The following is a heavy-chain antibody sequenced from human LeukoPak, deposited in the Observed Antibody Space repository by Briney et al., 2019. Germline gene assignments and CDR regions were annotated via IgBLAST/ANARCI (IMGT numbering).Heavy chain of an antibody. V-gene: IGHV4-59*08. J-gene: IGHJ4*02. CDR1: GGSISSYS. D-gene: IGHD3-10*01. CDR2: MSYSGTT. CDR3: ARHEGKLWFGETAMNY. Sequence: PSETLSLTCTASGGSISSYSWSWVRQPPGKGLEWIAYMSYSGTTNYNPSLKSRVTISVDTSKKQFSLKLSSVTAADTAVYYCARHEGKLWFGETAMNYWGQGTLVTVSS.